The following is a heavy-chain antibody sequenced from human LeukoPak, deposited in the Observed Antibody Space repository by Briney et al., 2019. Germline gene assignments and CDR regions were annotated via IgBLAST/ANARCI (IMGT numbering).Heavy chain of an antibody. CDR1: GFTFSDSY. J-gene: IGHJ4*02. CDR3: ARDLGYSYEEFDY. Sequence: GGSLRLSCAASGFTFSDSYMSWIRQAPGKGLEWVSYIDTSGSSVQYADSVKGRFTISMDNAKNSLYLQLNSLRAEDTAVYYCARDLGYSYEEFDYWGQGTLVTVSS. V-gene: IGHV3-11*01. D-gene: IGHD5-18*01. CDR2: IDTSGSSV.